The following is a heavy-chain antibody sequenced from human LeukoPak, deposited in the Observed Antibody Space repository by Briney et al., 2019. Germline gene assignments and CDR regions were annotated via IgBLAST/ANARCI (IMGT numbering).Heavy chain of an antibody. CDR1: GGSISSYY. V-gene: IGHV4-4*07. Sequence: SETLFLTCTVSGGSISSYYWSWIRQPAGKGLEWIGRIYTSGSTNYNPSLKSRVTMSVDTSKNQFSLKLSSVTAADTAVYYCAREARIFGVLGAFDYWGQGTLVTVSS. CDR3: AREARIFGVLGAFDY. J-gene: IGHJ4*02. D-gene: IGHD3-3*01. CDR2: IYTSGST.